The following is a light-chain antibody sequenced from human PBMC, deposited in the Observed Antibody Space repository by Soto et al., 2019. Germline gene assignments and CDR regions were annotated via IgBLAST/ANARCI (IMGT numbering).Light chain of an antibody. Sequence: QSVLTQSSSASASLGSSVKLTCTLSSGHSSYIIAWHQQQPGKAPRFLMKLEGSGTYNKGSGVPDRFSGSSSGADRYLTISNLQFEDEADYYCETWDSSTPCVLGTGTKLTVL. V-gene: IGLV4-60*02. J-gene: IGLJ1*01. CDR1: SGHSSYI. CDR3: ETWDSSTPCV. CDR2: LEGSGTY.